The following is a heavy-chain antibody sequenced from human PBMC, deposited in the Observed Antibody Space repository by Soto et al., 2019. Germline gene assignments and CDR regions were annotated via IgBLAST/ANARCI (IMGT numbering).Heavy chain of an antibody. CDR3: ARSVGYRSAWWPYYFDY. V-gene: IGHV4-30-2*01. J-gene: IGHJ4*02. CDR1: GGSISRAGYS. Sequence: SETLSLTCAVSGGSISRAGYSWNWIRQPPGEGLEWIGYIYHSGSFLYNPSLKSRVTISLDRSKNQFSLRLRSVTAADTAVYYCARSVGYRSAWWPYYFDYWGQG. D-gene: IGHD6-19*01. CDR2: IYHSGSF.